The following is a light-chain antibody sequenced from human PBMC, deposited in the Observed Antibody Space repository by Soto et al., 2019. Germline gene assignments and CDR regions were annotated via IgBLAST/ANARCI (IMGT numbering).Light chain of an antibody. CDR1: QSISIW. CDR3: QQYTSYPWT. V-gene: IGKV1-5*03. J-gene: IGKJ1*01. CDR2: KAS. Sequence: DIQMTQSPSTLSASVGERVVITCRASQSISIWLAWYQQRPGKAPKLLIYKASSLESGVPSRFSGSGSGTDFTLTISSLQPDDFATYYCQQYTSYPWTFGQGTKVEIK.